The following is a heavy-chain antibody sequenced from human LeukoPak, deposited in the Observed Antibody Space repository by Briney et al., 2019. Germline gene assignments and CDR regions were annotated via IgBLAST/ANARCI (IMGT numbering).Heavy chain of an antibody. CDR3: ARDRPLLWFGESNWFDP. J-gene: IGHJ5*02. V-gene: IGHV4-4*07. CDR2: IYTSGST. D-gene: IGHD3-10*01. CDR1: GGSISSYY. Sequence: SETLSLTCTVSGGSISSYYWSWIRQPAGKGLEWIGRIYTSGSTNYNPSLKSRVTMSVDTSKNQFPLKLSSVTAADTAVYYCARDRPLLWFGESNWFDPWGQGTLVTVSS.